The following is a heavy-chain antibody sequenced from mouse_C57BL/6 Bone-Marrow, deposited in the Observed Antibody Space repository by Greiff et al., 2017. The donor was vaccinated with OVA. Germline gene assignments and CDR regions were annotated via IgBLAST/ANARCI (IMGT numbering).Heavy chain of an antibody. Sequence: QVQLQQSGPELVKPGASVKISCKASGYTFTDYYINWVKQRPGQGLEWIGWIFPGSGSTYYNEKFKGKAPLTVYKSSSTAYMLLSILTSEDSAVYFCARGEDYGSSVDYWGPGTTLTVSS. CDR1: GYTFTDYY. J-gene: IGHJ2*01. CDR2: IFPGSGST. V-gene: IGHV1-75*01. CDR3: ARGEDYGSSVDY. D-gene: IGHD1-1*01.